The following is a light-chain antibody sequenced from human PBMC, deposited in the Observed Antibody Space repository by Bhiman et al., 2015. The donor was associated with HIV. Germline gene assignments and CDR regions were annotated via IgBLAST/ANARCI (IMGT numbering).Light chain of an antibody. CDR3: QVWDRSSDHYV. V-gene: IGLV3-21*04. CDR2: YDS. CDR1: SIGSRS. J-gene: IGLJ1*01. Sequence: PGKTARLTCGGNSIGSRSVHWYQQKPGQAPVLVMYYDSDRPPGIPERFSGSKSGNTATLTLSRVEAGDEADYYCQVWDRSSDHYVFGTGTKVTVL.